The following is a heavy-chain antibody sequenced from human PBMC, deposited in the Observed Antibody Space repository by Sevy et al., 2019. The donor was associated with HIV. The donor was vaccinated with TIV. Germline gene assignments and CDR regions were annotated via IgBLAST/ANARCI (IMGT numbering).Heavy chain of an antibody. V-gene: IGHV3-21*06. J-gene: IGHJ3*02. D-gene: IGHD6-13*01. CDR1: GFTFSGYT. CDR2: ISSGSSYI. CDR3: ARYRVSYSSSWHAFDI. Sequence: GGSLRLSCTASGFTFSGYTMNWVRQVPGKGLEWVSSISSGSSYIYYADSVKGRFTISRDNAKNSLYLKMNSLRAEDTAVYYCARYRVSYSSSWHAFDIWGQGTMVTVSS.